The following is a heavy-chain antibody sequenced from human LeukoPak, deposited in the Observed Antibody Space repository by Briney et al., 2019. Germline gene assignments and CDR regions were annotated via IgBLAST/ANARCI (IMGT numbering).Heavy chain of an antibody. CDR3: ARDIPFGRYHSNMDV. D-gene: IGHD2-2*02. V-gene: IGHV1-2*06. Sequence: ASVKVSCKASGYTFTSYDINWVRQATGQGLEWMGRINPNSGGTNYAQKFQGRVTMTRDTSISTAYMELSRLRSDDTAVYYCARDIPFGRYHSNMDVWGQGTTVTVSS. J-gene: IGHJ6*02. CDR2: INPNSGGT. CDR1: GYTFTSYD.